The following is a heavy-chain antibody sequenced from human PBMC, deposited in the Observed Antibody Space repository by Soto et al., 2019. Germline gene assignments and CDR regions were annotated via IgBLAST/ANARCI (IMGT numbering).Heavy chain of an antibody. CDR2: INHSGST. J-gene: IGHJ6*02. CDR3: ARARRALDV. Sequence: QVQLQQWGAGLLKPSETLSLTCAVYGGSFNGYYWTWIRQPPGKGLEWIGEINHSGSTNYNPSLKSRVTISVDTSKNQFSLKLSSVTAADTAVYYCARARRALDVWGQGTTVTVSS. CDR1: GGSFNGYY. V-gene: IGHV4-34*01.